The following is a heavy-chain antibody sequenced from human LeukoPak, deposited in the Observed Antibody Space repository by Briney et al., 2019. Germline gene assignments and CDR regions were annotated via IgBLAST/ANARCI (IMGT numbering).Heavy chain of an antibody. D-gene: IGHD3-10*01. V-gene: IGHV4-4*07. CDR2: IHTSWTT. CDR1: GGSMSDYY. CDR3: ASIALVRGLIMGFDY. Sequence: PSETLSLTCTVSGGSMSDYYWSFIRQPAGKGLEWIGRIHTSWTTYFNPSLKSRVTMSVDTSKNQFSLKLTSVTAADTAVYRCASIALVRGLIMGFDYWGQGTLVTVSS. J-gene: IGHJ4*02.